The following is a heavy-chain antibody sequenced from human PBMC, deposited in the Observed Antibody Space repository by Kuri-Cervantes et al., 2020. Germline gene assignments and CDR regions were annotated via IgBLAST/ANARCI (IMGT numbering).Heavy chain of an antibody. Sequence: ASVKVSCKVSGYTLTEISMHWVRQAPGKGLEWMGGFDPVDVETIYAQEFEGRVTVTADTSTDTAYMELSSLRSEDTAVYYCATGIAPRGPLVYYYYMDVWGKGTAVTVSS. V-gene: IGHV1-24*01. CDR1: GYTLTEIS. CDR2: FDPVDVET. D-gene: IGHD6-6*01. J-gene: IGHJ6*03. CDR3: ATGIAPRGPLVYYYYMDV.